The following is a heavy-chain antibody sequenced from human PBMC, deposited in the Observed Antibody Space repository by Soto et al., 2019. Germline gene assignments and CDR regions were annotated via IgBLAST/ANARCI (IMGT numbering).Heavy chain of an antibody. CDR2: ISGSGGTT. CDR1: GFTFSNYA. D-gene: IGHD4-17*01. J-gene: IGHJ6*03. Sequence: GGSLRLSCAASGFTFSNYAMNWVRQAPGKGLEWVSAISGSGGTTYYAESVKGRFTISRDNSKNTLYLQMNSLRAEDTAVYYCAKLIEDYVSSYMDVWGKGTTVTVSS. CDR3: AKLIEDYVSSYMDV. V-gene: IGHV3-23*01.